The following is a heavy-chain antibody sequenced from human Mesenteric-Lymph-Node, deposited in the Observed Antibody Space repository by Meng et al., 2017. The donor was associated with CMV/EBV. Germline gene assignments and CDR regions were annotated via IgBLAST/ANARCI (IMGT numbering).Heavy chain of an antibody. V-gene: IGHV4-39*07. CDR1: GDSISSRSHY. J-gene: IGHJ3*02. Sequence: GSLRLSCTCSGDSISSRSHYWSWIRQPPGKGLEWIGEINHSGSTNHNPSLKSRVTISVDTSKNQFSLKLSSVTAADTAVYYCAISKRITIFGVVMDDAFDIWGQGTMVTVSS. D-gene: IGHD3-3*01. CDR3: AISKRITIFGVVMDDAFDI. CDR2: INHSGST.